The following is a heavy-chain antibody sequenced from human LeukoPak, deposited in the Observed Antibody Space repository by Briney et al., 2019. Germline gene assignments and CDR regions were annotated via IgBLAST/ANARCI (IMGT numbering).Heavy chain of an antibody. CDR3: AKANVPGGGYYYGMDV. J-gene: IGHJ6*02. CDR2: ISWNSGSI. Sequence: GGSLRLSCAASGFAFDDYAMHWVRQAPGKGLEWVSGISWNSGSIGYADSVKGRFTISRDNAKNSLYLQMNSLRAEDTALYYCAKANVPGGGYYYGMDVWGQGTTVTVSS. V-gene: IGHV3-9*01. CDR1: GFAFDDYA. D-gene: IGHD3-10*01.